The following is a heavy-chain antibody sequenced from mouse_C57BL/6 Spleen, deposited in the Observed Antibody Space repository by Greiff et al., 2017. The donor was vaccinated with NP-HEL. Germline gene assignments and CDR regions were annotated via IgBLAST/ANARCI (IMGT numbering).Heavy chain of an antibody. D-gene: IGHD2-4*01. CDR3: ARPGGSYYDYDFDY. CDR2: ISSGSSTI. J-gene: IGHJ2*01. Sequence: EVHLVESGGGLVKPGGSLKLSCAASGFTFSDYGMHWVRQAPEQGLEWVAYISSGSSTIYYADTVKGRFTIPRDNAKNTLFLQRTSLRSEDTAMYCCARPGGSYYDYDFDYWGQGTTLTVSS. V-gene: IGHV5-17*01. CDR1: GFTFSDYG.